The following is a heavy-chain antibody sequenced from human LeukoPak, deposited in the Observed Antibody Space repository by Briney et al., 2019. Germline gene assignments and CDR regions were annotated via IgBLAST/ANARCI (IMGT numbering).Heavy chain of an antibody. D-gene: IGHD1-26*01. J-gene: IGHJ3*02. Sequence: GSLRLSCAASGFTFSDYYMSWIRQPPGKGLGWIGEIYHSGSTNYNPSLKSRVTISVDKSKTQFSLKLSSVTAADTAVYYCARDKWEPRYAFDIWGQGTMVTVSS. V-gene: IGHV4-34*01. CDR1: GFTFSDYY. CDR2: IYHSGST. CDR3: ARDKWEPRYAFDI.